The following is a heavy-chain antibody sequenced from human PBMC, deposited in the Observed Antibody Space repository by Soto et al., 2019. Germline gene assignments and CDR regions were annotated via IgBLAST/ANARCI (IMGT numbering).Heavy chain of an antibody. V-gene: IGHV4-39*01. Sequence: SETLSLTCTVSGGSISSSSYYWGWIRQPPGKGLEWIGSIYYSGNTYYNPSLKSRVTISVDTSKNQFSLKLSSVTAADKAVYYCAGHQPPDTVTFDYWGQGTLVNVS. J-gene: IGHJ4*02. CDR1: GGSISSSSYY. D-gene: IGHD4-17*01. CDR3: AGHQPPDTVTFDY. CDR2: IYYSGNT.